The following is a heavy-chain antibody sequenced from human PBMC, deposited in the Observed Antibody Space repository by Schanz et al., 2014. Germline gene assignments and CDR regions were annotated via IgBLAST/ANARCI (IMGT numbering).Heavy chain of an antibody. V-gene: IGHV4-34*01. CDR1: GGSFIGYD. J-gene: IGHJ1*01. Sequence: QVRLQQWGAGLLKPSGTLSLTCAVYGGSFIGYDWSWIRQFPGQDLEWIGDINHYGRTNYNPSLMGRVPISIDASQTQFSRKMTSVTAADTAIYYCAIPRGSYAPNWSEARYFQHWGQGSLVTVSS. D-gene: IGHD1-1*01. CDR2: INHYGRT. CDR3: AIPRGSYAPNWSEARYFQH.